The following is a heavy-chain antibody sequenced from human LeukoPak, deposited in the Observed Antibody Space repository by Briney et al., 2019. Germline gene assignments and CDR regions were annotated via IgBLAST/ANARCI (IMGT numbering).Heavy chain of an antibody. CDR2: ISSSSSYI. CDR3: AREGGDIVVPAAPFDY. J-gene: IGHJ4*02. Sequence: GGSLRLSCAASGFTFSSYNMNWVRQAPGKGLEWVSSISSSSSYIYYADSVKGRFTISRDNAKNSLYLQMNSLRAEDTAVYYCAREGGDIVVPAAPFDYWGQGTLVTVSS. D-gene: IGHD2-2*01. V-gene: IGHV3-21*01. CDR1: GFTFSSYN.